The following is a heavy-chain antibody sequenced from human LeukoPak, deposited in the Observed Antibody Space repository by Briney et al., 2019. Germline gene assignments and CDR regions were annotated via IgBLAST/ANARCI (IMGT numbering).Heavy chain of an antibody. Sequence: SQTLSLTCTVSGGSISSGSYYWSWIRQPAGKGLEWIGRIYTSGSTNYNPSLKSRVTISVDTSKNQFSLKLSSVTAADTAVYYCARDEYGDYYYYMDVWGKGTTVTVSS. CDR2: IYTSGST. CDR1: GGSISSGSYY. D-gene: IGHD6-6*01. V-gene: IGHV4-61*02. CDR3: ARDEYGDYYYYMDV. J-gene: IGHJ6*03.